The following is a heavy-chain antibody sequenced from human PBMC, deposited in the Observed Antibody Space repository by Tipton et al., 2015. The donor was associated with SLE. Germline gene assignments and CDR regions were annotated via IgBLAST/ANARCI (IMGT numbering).Heavy chain of an antibody. V-gene: IGHV4-61*02. CDR3: ARQGTGFGSGRDDY. Sequence: TLSLTCTVSGGSISGGDYYWSWIRQPAGKGLEWIGRTYVSGTTNYNPSLKSRVTISVDPSKNQFSLNVSSVTAADTAVYYCARQGTGFGSGRDDYWGQGILVTVSS. CDR1: GGSISGGDYY. D-gene: IGHD1-14*01. J-gene: IGHJ4*02. CDR2: TYVSGTT.